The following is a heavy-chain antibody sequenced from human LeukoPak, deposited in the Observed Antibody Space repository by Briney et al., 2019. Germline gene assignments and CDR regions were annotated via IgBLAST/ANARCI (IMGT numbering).Heavy chain of an antibody. J-gene: IGHJ4*02. CDR1: GGSISSSSYY. V-gene: IGHV4-39*02. CDR2: IYYSGNT. CDR3: ARTYYYDSSGYPKLNDY. D-gene: IGHD3-22*01. Sequence: PSETLSLTCTVSGGSISSSSYYWGWIRQPPGKGLDCIGTIYYSGNTYYNPSLKSRVTISVDTSMNHFSLKLNSVTVADTAVYYCARTYYYDSSGYPKLNDYWGQGTLVTVSS.